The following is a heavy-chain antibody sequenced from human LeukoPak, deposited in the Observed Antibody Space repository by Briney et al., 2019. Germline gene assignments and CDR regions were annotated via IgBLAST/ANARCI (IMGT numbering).Heavy chain of an antibody. CDR3: ARGERITIFGVVTYFDY. V-gene: IGHV3-74*01. D-gene: IGHD3-3*01. CDR1: GFTFSSFW. J-gene: IGHJ4*02. CDR2: INSDGSST. Sequence: GGSLRLSCAASGFTFSSFWMHWVRQAPGKGLVWVSRINSDGSSTSYADSVKGRFTVSRDNAKNSLYLQMNSLRAEDTAVYYCARGERITIFGVVTYFDYWGQGTLVTVSS.